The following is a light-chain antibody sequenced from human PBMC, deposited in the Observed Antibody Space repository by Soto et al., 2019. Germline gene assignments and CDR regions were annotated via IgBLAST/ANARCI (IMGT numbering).Light chain of an antibody. CDR1: QSVSSN. V-gene: IGKV3-15*01. CDR2: GAS. CDR3: KKYNNWPPT. Sequence: EIVMTPSPAILSVSQGERARLSCRASQSVSSNLAWYQQKPGQAHRLLIYGASTRATGMPARFSGSGSGTEFTLTISSLQSEEFAVYYCKKYNNWPPTVGNGTKVDI. J-gene: IGKJ1*01.